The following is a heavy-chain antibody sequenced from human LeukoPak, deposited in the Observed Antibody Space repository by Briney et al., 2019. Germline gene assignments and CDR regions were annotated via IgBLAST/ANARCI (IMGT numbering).Heavy chain of an antibody. CDR2: VHPDSGNT. CDR1: GYPFSTWE. CDR3: ARGPRNDP. J-gene: IGHJ5*02. Sequence: ASVKVSCKTSGYPFSTWEINWVRQAAGQGLEWLGWVHPDSGNTDYAQKFRGRVTMSRDTSTSTAYMELSGLRLDDTAVYFCARGPRNDPWGQGALVTVSS. D-gene: IGHD1-14*01. V-gene: IGHV1-8*01.